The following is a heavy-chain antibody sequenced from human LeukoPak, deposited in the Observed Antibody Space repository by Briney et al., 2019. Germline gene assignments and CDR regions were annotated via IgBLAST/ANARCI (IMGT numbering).Heavy chain of an antibody. V-gene: IGHV3-48*03. Sequence: GGSLRLSCAASGFTFSSYEMNWVRQAPGKGLEWVSYISSSGSTIYYADSVKGRFTISRDNAKNSLYLQMNSLRAEDTAVYYCAAGGGSYFCDYWGQGTLVTVSS. CDR3: AAGGGSYFCDY. CDR2: ISSSGSTI. CDR1: GFTFSSYE. D-gene: IGHD1-26*01. J-gene: IGHJ4*02.